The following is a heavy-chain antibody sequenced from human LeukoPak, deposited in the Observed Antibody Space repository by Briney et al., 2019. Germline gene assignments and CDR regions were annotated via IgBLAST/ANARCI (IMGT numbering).Heavy chain of an antibody. J-gene: IGHJ6*03. Sequence: ASVKVSCKASGYTFTGYYMHWVRQAPGQGLEWMGWINPNSGGTNYAQKFQGRVAMTRDTSITTAYMELSRLRFDDTAVYYCAKGDYYYMDVWGKRTTVTVSS. V-gene: IGHV1-2*02. CDR1: GYTFTGYY. CDR2: INPNSGGT. CDR3: AKGDYYYMDV.